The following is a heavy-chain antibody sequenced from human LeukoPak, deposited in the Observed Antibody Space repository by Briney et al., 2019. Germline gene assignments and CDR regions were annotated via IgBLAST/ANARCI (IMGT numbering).Heavy chain of an antibody. CDR3: ASMWEGGY. D-gene: IGHD1-26*01. Sequence: GESLRLSCAASGFTFGNYWMSWVRQAPGKGLEWVATIKQDGSEKYYGDSVKGRFTISRDNAQSSLFLQMNSLRDEDAAVYFCASMWEGGYWGQGTLVTVSS. CDR1: GFTFGNYW. V-gene: IGHV3-7*01. J-gene: IGHJ4*02. CDR2: IKQDGSEK.